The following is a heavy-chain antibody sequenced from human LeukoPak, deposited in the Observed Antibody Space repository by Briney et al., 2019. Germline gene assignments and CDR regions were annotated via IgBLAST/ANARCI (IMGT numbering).Heavy chain of an antibody. J-gene: IGHJ4*02. D-gene: IGHD3-22*01. CDR3: ARGRAGWLTAYYFDY. CDR2: IYTSGST. CDR1: GGSISSYY. V-gene: IGHV4-4*07. Sequence: PSETLSLTCTVSGGSISSYYWSWIRQPAGKGLEWIGRIYTSGSTNYNPSLKSRVTISVDTSKNQFSLKLSSVTAADTAVYYCARGRAGWLTAYYFDYWGQGTLVTVSS.